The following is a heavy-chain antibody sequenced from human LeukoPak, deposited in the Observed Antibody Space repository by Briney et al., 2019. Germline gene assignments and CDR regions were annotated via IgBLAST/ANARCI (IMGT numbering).Heavy chain of an antibody. V-gene: IGHV4-4*07. J-gene: IGHJ6*03. CDR2: TYTTGDT. Sequence: SETLSLTCTVCGGSISSYYWSWIRLPAGKGLEWFGRTYTTGDTNNTPSLKRRITMSIHTTKNQSALKLSSVTAANTAVYYCARDLLTVIGNYYMDGWGKGTTVTVSS. D-gene: IGHD3-22*01. CDR1: GGSISSYY. CDR3: ARDLLTVIGNYYMDG.